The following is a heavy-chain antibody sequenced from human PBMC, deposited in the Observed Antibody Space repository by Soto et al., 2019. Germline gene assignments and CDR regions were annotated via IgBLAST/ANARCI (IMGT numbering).Heavy chain of an antibody. Sequence: QVQLQESGPGLVTPSQTLSLTGTVSGGSISSGGYYWSWIRQHPGKGLEWIGYIYYSGSTYYDPYLKSRVTISVDTSKNQFSLKLSSVTAADTAVYYCARGSTVTTDYWGQGTLVTVSS. CDR1: GGSISSGGYY. CDR2: IYYSGST. D-gene: IGHD4-17*01. J-gene: IGHJ4*02. CDR3: ARGSTVTTDY. V-gene: IGHV4-31*03.